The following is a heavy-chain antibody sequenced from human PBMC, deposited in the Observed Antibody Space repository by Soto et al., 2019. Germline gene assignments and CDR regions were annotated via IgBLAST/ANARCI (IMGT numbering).Heavy chain of an antibody. CDR2: ITGSGDRT. V-gene: IGHV3-23*01. Sequence: EGQLLESGGGLAQPGGSLRLSCEVFGFTFDTYGMSWVRQAPGKGLEWVAAITGSGDRTDYADSVKGRFTISRDNSNNTLYLEMNSMRAEDTAVYYWAKDWGSGWFRAYFDNWGQGTQVTVSS. D-gene: IGHD6-19*01. CDR1: GFTFDTYG. J-gene: IGHJ4*02. CDR3: AKDWGSGWFRAYFDN.